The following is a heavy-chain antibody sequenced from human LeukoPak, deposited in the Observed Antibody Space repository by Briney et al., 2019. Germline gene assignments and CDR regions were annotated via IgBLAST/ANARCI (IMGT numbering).Heavy chain of an antibody. J-gene: IGHJ3*02. D-gene: IGHD1-26*01. CDR3: ARQSGSSDDAFDI. CDR2: IYYSGST. Sequence: PSQTLSLTRTFSVGSISSGDYYWSWIRQPPGKGLEWIGYIYYSGSTYYNPSLKCRVTISVDTSKNQFSLKLSSVTAADTAVYYCARQSGSSDDAFDIWGQGTMVTVSS. V-gene: IGHV4-30-4*08. CDR1: VGSISSGDYY.